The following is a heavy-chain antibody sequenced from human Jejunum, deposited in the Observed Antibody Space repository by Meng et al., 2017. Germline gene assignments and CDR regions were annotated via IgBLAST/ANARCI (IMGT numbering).Heavy chain of an antibody. CDR2: ISSSCSNI. Sequence: GESLKISCAASGFIFSNFEMNWVRQAPGKGLEWVSYISSSCSNIYYADAVKGRFTISRDNAKHSLFLQMNSLRADDTAVYYCARQFNYDYWSGYSSYYFDYWGQGTLVTVSS. J-gene: IGHJ4*02. V-gene: IGHV3-48*03. CDR1: GFIFSNFE. D-gene: IGHD3-3*01. CDR3: ARQFNYDYWSGYSSYYFDY.